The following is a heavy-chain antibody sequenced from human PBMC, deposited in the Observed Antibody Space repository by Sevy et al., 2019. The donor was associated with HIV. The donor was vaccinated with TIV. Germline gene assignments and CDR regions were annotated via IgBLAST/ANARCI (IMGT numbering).Heavy chain of an antibody. CDR1: GYTFTGYH. CDR3: ARGPHNFDFWSGYPLVY. CDR2: INANNGDT. D-gene: IGHD3-3*01. V-gene: IGHV1-2*02. Sequence: ASVKVSCKSSGYTFTGYHVRWVRQAPGQGLEWMGWINANNGDTNYGQNFEGRVTLTRDTSISAAYMELSSLGSDDTAVYYCARGPHNFDFWSGYPLVYWGQGTLVTVSS. J-gene: IGHJ4*02.